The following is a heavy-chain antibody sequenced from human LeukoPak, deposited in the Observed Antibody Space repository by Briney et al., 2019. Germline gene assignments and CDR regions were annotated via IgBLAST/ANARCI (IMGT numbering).Heavy chain of an antibody. CDR3: ARLGNYGMDV. CDR1: GYSFTSYW. J-gene: IGHJ6*02. Sequence: GESLKISCEGFGYSFTSYWIGWVRQMPRKGPEWVGNIYPGDLDTRYSPSFQGQVTISADKSTSTAYLQWSSLKASDTAMYYCARLGNYGMDVWGQGTTVSVSS. V-gene: IGHV5-51*01. CDR2: IYPGDLDT.